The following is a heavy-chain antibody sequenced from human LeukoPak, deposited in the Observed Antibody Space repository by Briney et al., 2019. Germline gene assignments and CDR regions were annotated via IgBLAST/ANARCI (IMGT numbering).Heavy chain of an antibody. CDR2: IIPMSGAT. CDR1: GGTFASYG. CDR3: AKAGLMGGYRYGLYYYNMEV. D-gene: IGHD3-16*02. Sequence: GSSVKVSCETSGGTFASYGVSWVRQAPGQGLEWMGGIIPMSGATNYAQKFQGRVTIITDESRTTIHMELSSLRSEDTAVYYCAKAGLMGGYRYGLYYYNMEVWGKGTTVTVSS. J-gene: IGHJ6*04. V-gene: IGHV1-69*05.